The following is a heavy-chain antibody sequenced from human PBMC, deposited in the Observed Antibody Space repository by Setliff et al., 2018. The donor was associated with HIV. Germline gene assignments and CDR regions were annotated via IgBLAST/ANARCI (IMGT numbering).Heavy chain of an antibody. Sequence: ASVKVSCKSSGYTFTAHHIHWVRQAPGQGPEWMGWIIPRSGETSYAEKFRGRVTMTRDTSLSTAYMELSWLTSDDTAVHYCARVVDRDYDFWSAHEYWGQGTMVTVSS. D-gene: IGHD3-3*01. CDR2: IIPRSGET. CDR1: GYTFTAHH. V-gene: IGHV1-2*02. J-gene: IGHJ4*02. CDR3: ARVVDRDYDFWSAHEY.